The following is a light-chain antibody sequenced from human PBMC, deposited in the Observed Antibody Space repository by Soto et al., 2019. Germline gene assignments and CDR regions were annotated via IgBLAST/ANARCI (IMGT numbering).Light chain of an antibody. V-gene: IGKV1-5*01. CDR1: QRISGW. CDR2: DVS. J-gene: IGKJ1*01. Sequence: DGQRTLKKKTLSASVGDRLTITCRASQRISGWLAWHQQKPGKXPKXXIYDVSALKRGVPPRFSGIGSGTELTLTISSLQPEDCTTYDCQQYDSFSVTFGQGTKVDIK. CDR3: QQYDSFSVT.